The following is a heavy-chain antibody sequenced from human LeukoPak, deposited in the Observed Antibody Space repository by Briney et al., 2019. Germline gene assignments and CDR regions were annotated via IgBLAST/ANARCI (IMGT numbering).Heavy chain of an antibody. V-gene: IGHV3-30*02. D-gene: IGHD3-9*01. CDR1: GFTFSSSG. J-gene: IGHJ6*03. CDR2: IRYDGNNK. CDR3: AKEQSERYFDWLSPYYYYYYMDV. Sequence: GGSLRLSCAASGFTFSSSGMHWVRQAPGKGLEWVAFIRYDGNNKYYADSVKGRFTISRDNSKNTLYLQMNSLRAEDTAVYYCAKEQSERYFDWLSPYYYYYYMDVWGKGTTVTISS.